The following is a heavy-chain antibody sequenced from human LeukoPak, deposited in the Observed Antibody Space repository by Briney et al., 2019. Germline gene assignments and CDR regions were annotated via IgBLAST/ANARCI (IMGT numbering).Heavy chain of an antibody. CDR1: GFTFSSYA. V-gene: IGHV3-23*01. CDR3: AEGGSKGAYWFDP. D-gene: IGHD3-16*01. CDR2: ISGSGGST. J-gene: IGHJ5*02. Sequence: GGSLRLSCAASGFTFSSYAMSWVRQAPGKGLEWVSAISGSGGSTYYADSVKGRFTISRDNSKTPLYLQMNSLRAEDTAVYYCAEGGSKGAYWFDPWGQGTLVTVSS.